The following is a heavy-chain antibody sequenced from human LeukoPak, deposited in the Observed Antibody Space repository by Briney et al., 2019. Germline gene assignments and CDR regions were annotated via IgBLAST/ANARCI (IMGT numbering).Heavy chain of an antibody. CDR3: TRGVAEGATMHWNYFDY. J-gene: IGHJ4*02. CDR2: ISSSSSYI. D-gene: IGHD3-16*01. CDR1: GFTFSSFS. V-gene: IGHV3-21*06. Sequence: GGSLRLSCAASGFTFSSFSMNWVRQAPGKGLEWVSSISSSSSYIYYADSMKGRFTISRDNAKNSLYLQMNSLRAEDTAVFYCTRGVAEGATMHWNYFDYWGQGTLVTVSS.